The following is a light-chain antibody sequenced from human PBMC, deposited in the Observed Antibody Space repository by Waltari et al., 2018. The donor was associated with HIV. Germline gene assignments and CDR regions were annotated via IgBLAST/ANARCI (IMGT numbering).Light chain of an antibody. V-gene: IGLV1-44*01. CDR3: AAWDDSRNGPV. Sequence: QSVLTQPPSASGPPGQRVTISCSGSSSTIGSNTVNWYQQLPGTAPKLLIYSTNQRPSGVPDRFSGSKSGTSASRAISGLQSEDEADYYCAAWDDSRNGPVFGGGTKLTVL. CDR2: STN. CDR1: SSTIGSNT. J-gene: IGLJ3*02.